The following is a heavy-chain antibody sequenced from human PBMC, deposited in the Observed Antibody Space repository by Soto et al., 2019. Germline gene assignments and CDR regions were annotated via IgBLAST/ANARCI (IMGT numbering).Heavy chain of an antibody. CDR3: TTHDYSGPFDL. D-gene: IGHD4-4*01. V-gene: IGHV3-73*02. CDR1: GFTFSDFD. CDR2: IRSNANYYAT. Sequence: EVQLVESGGGLVLPGGSLKLSCAASGFTFSDFDIFWVRQASGKGLEWVGRIRSNANYYATAYAASVKGMFTISRDDSKNTGFLQMNSLNREDTAVYYCTTHDYSGPFDLWGQGNLVTVSS. J-gene: IGHJ4*02.